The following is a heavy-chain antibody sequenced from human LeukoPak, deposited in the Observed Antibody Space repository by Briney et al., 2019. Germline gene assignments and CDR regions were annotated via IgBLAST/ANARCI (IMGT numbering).Heavy chain of an antibody. Sequence: PSETLSLTCTVSGYSISSGYYWGWIRQPPGKGLEWIGSIYHSGSTYYNASLKSRVTISVDTSKRHFSLKLSSVTAADTAVYYCARIVVRYYMDVWGKGTTATVSS. CDR2: IYHSGST. J-gene: IGHJ6*03. D-gene: IGHD2-2*01. CDR1: GYSISSGYY. CDR3: ARIVVRYYMDV. V-gene: IGHV4-38-2*02.